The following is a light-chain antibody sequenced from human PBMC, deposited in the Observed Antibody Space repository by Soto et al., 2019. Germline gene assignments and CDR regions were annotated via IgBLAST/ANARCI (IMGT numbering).Light chain of an antibody. J-gene: IGKJ3*01. V-gene: IGKV3-15*01. CDR3: QQYNNWPIT. CDR1: QSVSSN. Sequence: EIVMTQSPATLSVSPGERATLSCRASQSVSSNLAWYQQKPGQAPRLLIYGASTRATGIPARFSGSGSWTEFTRTISSLQSEDFAVYYWQQYNNWPITFGPGTKVDI. CDR2: GAS.